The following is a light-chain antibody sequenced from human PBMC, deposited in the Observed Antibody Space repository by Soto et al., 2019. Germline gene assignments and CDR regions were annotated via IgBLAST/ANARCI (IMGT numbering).Light chain of an antibody. CDR1: QNINTF. CDR2: AAS. V-gene: IGKV1-39*01. CDR3: QQTYISPHT. Sequence: KSQSPSSLSASVGDRVSIACRASQNINTFLHWYQQKPGKAPKLLVYAASSLQNGVPSRFSGRGSGTDFTLTIFSLQPDDFGIYYCQQTYISPHTFGQGTKVDIK. J-gene: IGKJ2*01.